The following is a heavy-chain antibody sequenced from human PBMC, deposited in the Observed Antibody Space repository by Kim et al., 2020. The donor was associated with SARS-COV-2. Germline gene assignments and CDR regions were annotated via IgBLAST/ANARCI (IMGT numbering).Heavy chain of an antibody. D-gene: IGHD4-17*01. CDR1: GYTFTSYA. Sequence: ASVKVSCKASGYTFTSYAMHWVRQAPGQRLEWMGWINAGNGNTKYSQKFQGRVTITRDTSASTAYMELSSLRSEDTAVYYCARGGGDYSDWYCMDVWGQGTTVTVSS. V-gene: IGHV1-3*01. CDR2: INAGNGNT. CDR3: ARGGGDYSDWYCMDV. J-gene: IGHJ6*02.